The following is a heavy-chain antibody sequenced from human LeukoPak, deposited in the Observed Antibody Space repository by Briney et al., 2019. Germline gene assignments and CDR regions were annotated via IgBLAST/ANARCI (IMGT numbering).Heavy chain of an antibody. CDR1: GGTFSSYA. CDR3: ARDPFPTAMGAPYGMDV. D-gene: IGHD2-21*02. J-gene: IGHJ6*02. Sequence: ASVKVSCKASGGTFSSYAISWVRQAPGQGLEWMGGIIPIFGTANYAQKFQGRVTITADESTSTAYMELSSLRSEDTAVYYCARDPFPTAMGAPYGMDVWGQGTTVTVSS. V-gene: IGHV1-69*13. CDR2: IIPIFGTA.